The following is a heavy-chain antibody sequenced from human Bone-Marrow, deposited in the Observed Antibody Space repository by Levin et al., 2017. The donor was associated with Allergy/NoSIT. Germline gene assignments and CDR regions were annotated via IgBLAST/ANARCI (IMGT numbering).Heavy chain of an antibody. Sequence: SQTLSLTCGVSNYSISSGFYWGWIRQPPGKGLEWIGNIDHTGSIYYNPSLKSRVTISVDTSKNQFSLKVTSVTAADTAVYYCAGTLGYCNGDSCYFYFDYWGRGILVTVSS. CDR2: IDHTGSI. CDR1: NYSISSGFY. CDR3: AGTLGYCNGDSCYFYFDY. V-gene: IGHV4-38-2*01. D-gene: IGHD2-15*01. J-gene: IGHJ4*02.